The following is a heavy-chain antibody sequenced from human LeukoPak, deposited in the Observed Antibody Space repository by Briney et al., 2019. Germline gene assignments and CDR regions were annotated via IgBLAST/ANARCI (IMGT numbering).Heavy chain of an antibody. D-gene: IGHD3-10*01. CDR3: ARDANFGYDAFDI. CDR2: IYSGGST. V-gene: IGHV3-53*01. Sequence: GGSLRLSCAASGFTVSSNYMSWVRQAPGKGLEWVSVIYSGGSTYYADSVKGRFTISRDNSKNTLYLQMNSLRAEDTAVYYCARDANFGYDAFDIWGQGTMVIVSS. J-gene: IGHJ3*02. CDR1: GFTVSSNY.